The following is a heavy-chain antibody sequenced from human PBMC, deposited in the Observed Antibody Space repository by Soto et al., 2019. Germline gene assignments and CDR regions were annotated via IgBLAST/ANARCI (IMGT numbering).Heavy chain of an antibody. Sequence: QVQLVQSDAEVKKPGASLKVSCRASGYNFANYGISWVRQAPGQGLEWMGWISAHNGDTKYAQKVQGRVTMTADTSTSTAYIEMWGVRSDYTAVYYCARDAASNDFWGGVMELYSDNMDGWGQGTTVTV. D-gene: IGHD3-3*01. CDR3: ARDAASNDFWGGVMELYSDNMDG. CDR1: GYNFANYG. V-gene: IGHV1-18*01. CDR2: ISAHNGDT. J-gene: IGHJ6*02.